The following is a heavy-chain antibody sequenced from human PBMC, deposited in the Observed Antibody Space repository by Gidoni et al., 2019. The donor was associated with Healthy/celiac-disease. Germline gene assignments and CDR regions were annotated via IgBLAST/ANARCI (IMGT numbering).Heavy chain of an antibody. CDR1: GFTFSSYG. V-gene: IGHV3-30*18. CDR3: AKPAFDY. J-gene: IGHJ4*02. CDR2: ISYDGSNK. Sequence: QVQLVESGGGVVQPGRSLRLSCAASGFTFSSYGMHWVRQAPGKGLEWVAVISYDGSNKYYADSVKGRFTISRDNSKNTLYLQMNSLRAEDTAVYYCAKPAFDYWGQGTLVTVSS.